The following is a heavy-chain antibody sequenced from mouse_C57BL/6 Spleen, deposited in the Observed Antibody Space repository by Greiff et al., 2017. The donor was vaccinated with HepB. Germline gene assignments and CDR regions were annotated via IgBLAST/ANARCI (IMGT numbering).Heavy chain of an antibody. CDR2: INPNNGGT. Sequence: VQLKQSGPELVKPGASVKMSCKASGYTFTDYNMHWVKQSHGKSLEWIGYINPNNGGTTYNQKFKGKATLTVNKSSSTAYMELRSLTSEDSAVYYCAGYYGSFAYWGQGTLVTVSA. J-gene: IGHJ3*01. D-gene: IGHD1-1*01. CDR3: AGYYGSFAY. CDR1: GYTFTDYN. V-gene: IGHV1-22*01.